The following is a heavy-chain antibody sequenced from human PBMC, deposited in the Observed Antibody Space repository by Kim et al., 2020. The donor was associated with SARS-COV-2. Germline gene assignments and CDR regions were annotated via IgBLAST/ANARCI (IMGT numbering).Heavy chain of an antibody. D-gene: IGHD2-2*01. CDR1: GFTFSSYA. V-gene: IGHV3-23*03. J-gene: IGHJ6*01. CDR2: IYSGGSST. CDR3: AKWGYCSSSSCPPSGYY. Sequence: GGSLRLSCAASGFTFSSYAMSWVRQAPGKGLEWVSVIYSGGSSTYYADSVKGRFTISRDNSKNTLYLQMNSLRAEDTAVYYAAKWGYCSSSSCPPSGYY.